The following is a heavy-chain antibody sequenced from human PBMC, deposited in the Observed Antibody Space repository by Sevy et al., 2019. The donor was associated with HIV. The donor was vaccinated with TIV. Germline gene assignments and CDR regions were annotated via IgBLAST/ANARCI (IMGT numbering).Heavy chain of an antibody. D-gene: IGHD3-3*01. J-gene: IGHJ1*01. CDR1: GGSISSSSYY. CDR2: IYYSGST. V-gene: IGHV4-39*01. CDR3: ARLSYYDFWSGYSRAEYFQH. Sequence: SETLSLTCTVSGGSISSSSYYWGWIRQPPGKGLEWIGSIYYSGSTYYNPSLKSRVTISVDTSKNQFSLKLSSVIAADTAVYYCARLSYYDFWSGYSRAEYFQHWGQGTLVTVSS.